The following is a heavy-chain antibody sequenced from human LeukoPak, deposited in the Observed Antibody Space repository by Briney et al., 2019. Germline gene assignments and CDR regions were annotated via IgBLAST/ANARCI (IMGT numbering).Heavy chain of an antibody. Sequence: PGGSLRLSCAASGFTFSNAWMSWVRQAPGKGLEWVGRIKSKTDGGTTDYAAPVKGRFTISRDDSKNTLYLQMNSLKTEDTAVYYCTTEFWSIVVVPAATRDYWGQGTLVTVSS. CDR3: TTEFWSIVVVPAATRDY. J-gene: IGHJ4*02. CDR2: IKSKTDGGTT. CDR1: GFTFSNAW. D-gene: IGHD2-2*01. V-gene: IGHV3-15*01.